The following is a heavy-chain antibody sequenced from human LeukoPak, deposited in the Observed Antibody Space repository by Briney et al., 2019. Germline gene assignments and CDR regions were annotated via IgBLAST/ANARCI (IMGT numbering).Heavy chain of an antibody. J-gene: IGHJ4*02. V-gene: IGHV3-30-3*01. CDR2: ISYDGSNK. D-gene: IGHD6-13*01. CDR1: GFTFSSYA. CDR3: ARGGDYSSSWYGNPYYFDY. Sequence: GGSLRLSCAASGFTFSSYAMHWVRQAPGKGLEWVAVISYDGSNKYYADSVKGRFTISRDNSKNTPYLQMNSLRSDDTAVYYCARGGDYSSSWYGNPYYFDYWGQGTLVTVSS.